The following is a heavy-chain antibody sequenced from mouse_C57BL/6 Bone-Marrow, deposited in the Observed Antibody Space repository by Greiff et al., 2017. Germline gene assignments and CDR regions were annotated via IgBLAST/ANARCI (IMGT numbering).Heavy chain of an antibody. Sequence: QVLLQQSDAELVKPGASVKISCKASGYTFTDHSIPWMKQRPEQGLGWIGYIYPRDGSTKYTEKFKGKATLTADKSSSTAYMQLNSLTSENSAVYACAVFTTVVATGWCDDVWGTGTTVTVSS. CDR1: GYTFTDHS. V-gene: IGHV1-78*01. D-gene: IGHD1-1*01. CDR2: IYPRDGST. CDR3: AVFTTVVATGWCDDV. J-gene: IGHJ1*03.